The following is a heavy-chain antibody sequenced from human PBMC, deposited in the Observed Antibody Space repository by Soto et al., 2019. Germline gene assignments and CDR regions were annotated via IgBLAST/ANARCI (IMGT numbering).Heavy chain of an antibody. CDR1: GFTFSSYG. CDR2: ISYDGSNK. Sequence: GGSLRLSCAASGFTFSSYGMHWVRQAPGKGLEWVAVISYDGSNKYYADSVKGRFTISRDNSKNTLYLQMNSLRAEDTAVYYCEKQPNYYDSSGSLDYWGKGNLVT. J-gene: IGHJ4*02. V-gene: IGHV3-30*18. D-gene: IGHD3-22*01. CDR3: EKQPNYYDSSGSLDY.